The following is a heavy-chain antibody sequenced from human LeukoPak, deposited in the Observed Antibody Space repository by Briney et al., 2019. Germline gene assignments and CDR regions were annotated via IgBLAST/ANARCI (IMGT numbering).Heavy chain of an antibody. CDR2: IDWDGAT. J-gene: IGHJ4*02. CDR3: ARMSRNLPGIDY. CDR1: GFALNTPGIC. D-gene: IGHD1-14*01. V-gene: IGHV2-70*11. Sequence: SGPALLKPTQTLTLTCTFSGFALNTPGICVNWIRQPPGKALESLARIDWDGATYYSTSLKTRLTISKDTSQNQVVLTMTSVELVDTATYYCARMSRNLPGIDYWGQGALVTVSS.